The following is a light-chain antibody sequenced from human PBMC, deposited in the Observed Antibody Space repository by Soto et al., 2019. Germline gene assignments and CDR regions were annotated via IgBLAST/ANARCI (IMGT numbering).Light chain of an antibody. CDR2: GAS. Sequence: EIVMTQSPATLSVSPGERVTLSCRASQSVSSDLAWYQQKPGQAPRLLIYGASTRATGIPDRFSGSGSGTDFTLTISRLEPDDFATYYCQHYNSYSEAFGQGTKVDI. J-gene: IGKJ1*01. CDR1: QSVSSD. CDR3: QHYNSYSEA. V-gene: IGKV3D-15*01.